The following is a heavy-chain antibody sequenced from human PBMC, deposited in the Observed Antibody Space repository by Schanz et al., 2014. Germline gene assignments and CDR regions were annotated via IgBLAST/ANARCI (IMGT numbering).Heavy chain of an antibody. J-gene: IGHJ3*02. CDR1: GYTFTSYS. CDR3: ARGTMPGTFDI. V-gene: IGHV1-18*04. D-gene: IGHD2-2*01. Sequence: QVQLVQSGAEVKKPGASVKVSCKASGYTFTSYSMHWVRQAPGQGLEWMGWINGYNGHTLYAQKFQGRVTMTTDTSTSTSYMELTSLRYEDTALYYCARGTMPGTFDIWGQGTMVTVSS. CDR2: INGYNGHT.